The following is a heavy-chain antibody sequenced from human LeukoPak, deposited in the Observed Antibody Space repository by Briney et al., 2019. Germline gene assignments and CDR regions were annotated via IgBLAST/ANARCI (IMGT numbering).Heavy chain of an antibody. D-gene: IGHD6-13*01. V-gene: IGHV4-4*09. CDR2: IYSSGST. CDR3: ASTAADYYSYYYYYMDV. CDR1: GGSISSYY. J-gene: IGHJ6*03. Sequence: SETLSLTCSVSGGSISSYYWNWIRQPPGKGLEWIGYIYSSGSTNYNPSLKSRVTISGDTSKNQFSLKLTSVTAADTAVYYCASTAADYYSYYYYYMDVWGKGTTVTVSS.